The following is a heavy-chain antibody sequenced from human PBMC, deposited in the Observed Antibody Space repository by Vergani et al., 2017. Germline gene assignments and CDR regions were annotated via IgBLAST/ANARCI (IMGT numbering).Heavy chain of an antibody. D-gene: IGHD2-2*01. Sequence: VQLVESGGGLVKPGGSLRLSCAASGFTFSSYSMNWVRQAPGKGLEWVAVIWYDGSNKYYADSVKGRFTISRDNSKNTLYLQMNSLRAEDTAVYYCARVWNCSSTSCYHYYYYGMDVWGQGTTVTVSS. J-gene: IGHJ6*02. CDR3: ARVWNCSSTSCYHYYYYGMDV. CDR1: GFTFSSYS. CDR2: IWYDGSNK. V-gene: IGHV3-33*08.